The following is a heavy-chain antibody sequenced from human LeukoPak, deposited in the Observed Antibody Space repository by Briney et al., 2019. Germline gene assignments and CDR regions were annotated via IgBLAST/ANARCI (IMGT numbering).Heavy chain of an antibody. CDR2: ISSSSSSI. D-gene: IGHD3-3*01. J-gene: IGHJ4*02. CDR3: ARASYYDFWGQDY. V-gene: IGHV3-48*01. Sequence: GGTLRLSCAASGFTFSSYEMNWVRQAPGKGLEWVSYISSSSSSIYYADSVKGRFTISRDNAKNTLYLQMNSLRAEDTAVYYCARASYYDFWGQDYWGQGTLVSVSS. CDR1: GFTFSSYE.